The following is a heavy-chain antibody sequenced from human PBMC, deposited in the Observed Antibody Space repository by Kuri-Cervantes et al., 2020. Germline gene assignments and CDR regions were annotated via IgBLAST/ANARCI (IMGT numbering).Heavy chain of an antibody. CDR3: ARDSRVGWFDP. CDR1: GGSISSGGYY. J-gene: IGHJ5*02. D-gene: IGHD2-15*01. V-gene: IGHV4-61*08. CDR2: INHSGST. Sequence: SETLSLTCTVSGGSISSGGYYWSWIRQHPGKGLEWIGEINHSGSTNYNPSLKSRVTISVDTSKNQFSLKLSSVTAADTAVYYCARDSRVGWFDPWGQGTLVTVSS.